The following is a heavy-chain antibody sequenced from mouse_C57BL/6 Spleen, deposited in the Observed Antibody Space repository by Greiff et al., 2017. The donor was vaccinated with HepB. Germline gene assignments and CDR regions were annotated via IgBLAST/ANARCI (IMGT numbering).Heavy chain of an antibody. CDR3: ARGVGRDWYFDV. D-gene: IGHD4-1*01. J-gene: IGHJ1*03. CDR2: IDPSDSET. Sequence: VQLQQPGAELVRPGSSVKLSCKASGYTFTSYWMHWVKQRPIQGLEWIGNIDPSDSETHYNQKFKDKATLTVDKSSSTAYMQLSSLTSEDSAVYYCARGVGRDWYFDVWGTGTTVTVSS. CDR1: GYTFTSYW. V-gene: IGHV1-52*01.